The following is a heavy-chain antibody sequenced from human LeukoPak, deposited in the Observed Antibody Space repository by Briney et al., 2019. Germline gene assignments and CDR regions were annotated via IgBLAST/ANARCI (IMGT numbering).Heavy chain of an antibody. Sequence: SETLSLTCAVYGGSFSGYYRSWIRQPPGKGLEWIGEINHSGSTNYNPSLKSRVTISVDTSKSQFSLKLSSVTAADTAIYYCARTGRFLEWLFSLPENSFDYWGQGTLVTVSS. J-gene: IGHJ4*02. CDR1: GGSFSGYY. V-gene: IGHV4-34*01. CDR2: INHSGST. D-gene: IGHD3-3*01. CDR3: ARTGRFLEWLFSLPENSFDY.